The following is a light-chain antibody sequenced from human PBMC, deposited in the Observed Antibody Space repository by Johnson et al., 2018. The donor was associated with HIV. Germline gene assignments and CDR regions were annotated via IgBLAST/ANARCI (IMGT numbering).Light chain of an antibody. J-gene: IGLJ1*01. CDR2: DNN. CDR1: SSNIGNNY. V-gene: IGLV1-51*01. CDR3: GTWDSSLSAGV. Sequence: QTVLTQSPSVSAAPGQKVTISCSGSSSNIGNNYVSWYQQLPGTAPKLIIYDNNKRPSGIPDRFSGSKSGTSATLAIPGLQPGDEADYYCGTWDSSLSAGVFGTGTKVTVL.